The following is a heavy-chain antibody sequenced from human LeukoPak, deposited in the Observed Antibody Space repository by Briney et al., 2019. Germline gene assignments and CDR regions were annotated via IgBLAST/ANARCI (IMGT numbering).Heavy chain of an antibody. D-gene: IGHD1-7*01. CDR1: GYTFTSYG. CDR3: VRDGLHWDYDY. Sequence: ASVKVSCKASGYTFTSYGISWERQAPGQGLEWMGWISPTNGDTGYAQKSQGRVAMTRDTSITTGYMELSRLRSDDTAVYYCVRDGLHWDYDYWGQGTLVAVSS. J-gene: IGHJ4*02. V-gene: IGHV1-18*01. CDR2: ISPTNGDT.